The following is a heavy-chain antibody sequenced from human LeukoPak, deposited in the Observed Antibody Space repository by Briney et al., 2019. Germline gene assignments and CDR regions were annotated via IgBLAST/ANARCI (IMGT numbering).Heavy chain of an antibody. CDR2: IGGSGGST. D-gene: IGHD5-18*01. V-gene: IGHV3-23*01. CDR3: ATHPEGQLWHYYFDY. CDR1: GFTFSSYA. Sequence: GGSLRLSCAASGFTFSSYAMSWVRQAPGQGLEWVSVIGGSGGSTYYADSVRGRFTISRDNSKNTLYLQMNSLRAEDTAVYYCATHPEGQLWHYYFDYWGQGTLVTVSS. J-gene: IGHJ4*02.